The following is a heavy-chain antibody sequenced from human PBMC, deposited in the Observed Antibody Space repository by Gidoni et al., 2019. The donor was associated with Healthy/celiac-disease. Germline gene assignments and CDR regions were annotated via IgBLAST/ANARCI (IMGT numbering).Heavy chain of an antibody. D-gene: IGHD2-21*02. Sequence: EVQLVESGGGLVQPGGSLRLSCAASGFTFSSYEMNWVRQAPGKGLEWVSYISSSGSTIYYADSVKGRFTISRDNAKNSLYLQMNSLRAEDTAVYYCARGPYGGNSGFDYWGQGTLVTVSS. CDR1: GFTFSSYE. CDR3: ARGPYGGNSGFDY. V-gene: IGHV3-48*03. CDR2: ISSSGSTI. J-gene: IGHJ4*02.